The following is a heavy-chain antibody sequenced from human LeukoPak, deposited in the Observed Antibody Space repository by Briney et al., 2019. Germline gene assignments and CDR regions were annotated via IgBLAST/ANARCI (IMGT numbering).Heavy chain of an antibody. CDR1: GYTFTSYY. D-gene: IGHD2-15*01. CDR3: AKDWYEYCSGGSCYSGY. Sequence: ASVKVSCTASGYTFTSYYMHWVRQAPGQGLEWMGIINPSGGSTSYAQKFQGRVTVTRDTSTSTVYMELSSLRSEDTAVYYCAKDWYEYCSGGSCYSGYWGQGTLVTVSS. CDR2: INPSGGST. J-gene: IGHJ4*02. V-gene: IGHV1-46*01.